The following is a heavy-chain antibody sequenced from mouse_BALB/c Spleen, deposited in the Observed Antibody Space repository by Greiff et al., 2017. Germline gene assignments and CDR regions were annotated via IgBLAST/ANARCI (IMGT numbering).Heavy chain of an antibody. CDR3: ASYGSSPYYFDY. V-gene: IGHV5-6-5*01. CDR1: GFTFSSYA. J-gene: IGHJ2*01. Sequence: DVKLVESGGGLVKPGGSLKLSCAASGFTFSSYAMSWVRQTPEKRLEWVASISSGGSTYYPDSVKGRFTISRDNARNILYLQMSSLRSEDTAMYYCASYGSSPYYFDYWGQGTTLTVSS. D-gene: IGHD1-1*01. CDR2: ISSGGST.